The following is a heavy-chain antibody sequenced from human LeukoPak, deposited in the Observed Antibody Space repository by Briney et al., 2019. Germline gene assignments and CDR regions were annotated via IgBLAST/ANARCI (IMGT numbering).Heavy chain of an antibody. J-gene: IGHJ5*02. CDR3: ARGRGFPRNSWFDP. CDR2: IYYSGST. CDR1: GGSISSYY. Sequence: SETLSLTCTVSGGSISSYYWSWIRQPPGKGLEWIGYIYYSGSTNYNPSLKSRVTISVDTSKNQFSLKLSSVTAADTAVYYCARGRGFPRNSWFDPWGQGTLVTVSS. V-gene: IGHV4-59*01. D-gene: IGHD3-22*01.